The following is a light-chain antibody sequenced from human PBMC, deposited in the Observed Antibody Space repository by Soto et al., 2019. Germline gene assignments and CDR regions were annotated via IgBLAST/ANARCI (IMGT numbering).Light chain of an antibody. CDR3: HQYHNFPRT. Sequence: DIQLAQSPSTLAACLGDRVTIACRASQSINGWLAWYQQKPGQAPNLLIYKASTLESGVPSRFSGSGSGTEFTLTVSSLQPDDFATYYCHQYHNFPRTFGQGTKVDIK. V-gene: IGKV1-5*03. J-gene: IGKJ1*01. CDR1: QSINGW. CDR2: KAS.